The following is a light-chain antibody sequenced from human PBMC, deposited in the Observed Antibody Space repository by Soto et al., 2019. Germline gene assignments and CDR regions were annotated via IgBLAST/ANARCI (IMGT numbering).Light chain of an antibody. V-gene: IGKV2-28*01. CDR2: LGS. J-gene: IGKJ1*01. Sequence: DTVMTQSPLSLPVTPGEPASISCRSSQSLLHSNGYNYLDWYLQKPGQSPQLLIYLGSNRASEVPDRFSGSGSGTDFTLIISRVEAEDVGVYYCMQPLQSWTFGQGTKLDIK. CDR3: MQPLQSWT. CDR1: QSLLHSNGYNY.